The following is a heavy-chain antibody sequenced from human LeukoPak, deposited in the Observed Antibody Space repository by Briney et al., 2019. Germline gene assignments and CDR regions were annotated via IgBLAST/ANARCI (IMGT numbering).Heavy chain of an antibody. CDR1: GGSFSGYY. Sequence: SETLSLTCAVYGGSFSGYYWSWIRQPPGKGLEWIGEINHSGSTNYNPSLKSRVTISVDTSKNQFSLKLSSVTAADTAVYYCATRAYYYGSGSCPDYWGQGTLVTVSS. J-gene: IGHJ4*02. CDR2: INHSGST. CDR3: ATRAYYYGSGSCPDY. D-gene: IGHD3-10*01. V-gene: IGHV4-34*01.